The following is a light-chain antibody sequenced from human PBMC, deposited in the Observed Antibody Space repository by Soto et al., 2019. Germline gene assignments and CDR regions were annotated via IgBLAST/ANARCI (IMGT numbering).Light chain of an antibody. CDR3: QQYNSYPLT. CDR1: QSVSSW. Sequence: IQMTQSPSTLSASVGDRVTITCRASQSVSSWLAWYQQKPGKAPKLLIYKASSSESGVPSRFSGSGSGTEFTLTISSLQPDDFATYYCQQYNSYPLTFGGGTKVDIK. V-gene: IGKV1-5*03. CDR2: KAS. J-gene: IGKJ4*01.